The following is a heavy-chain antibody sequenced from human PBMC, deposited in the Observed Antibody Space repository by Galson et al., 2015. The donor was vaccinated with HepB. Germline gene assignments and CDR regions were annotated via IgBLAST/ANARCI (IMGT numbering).Heavy chain of an antibody. CDR3: ARAREGYSSGRGSFDY. Sequence: SVKVSCKASGYTFTSYAMHWVRQAPGQRLEWMGWINAGNGNTKYSQKFQGRVTITRDTSASTAYMELSSLRSEDTAVYYCARAREGYSSGRGSFDYWGQGTLVTVSS. D-gene: IGHD6-19*01. J-gene: IGHJ4*02. CDR2: INAGNGNT. CDR1: GYTFTSYA. V-gene: IGHV1-3*01.